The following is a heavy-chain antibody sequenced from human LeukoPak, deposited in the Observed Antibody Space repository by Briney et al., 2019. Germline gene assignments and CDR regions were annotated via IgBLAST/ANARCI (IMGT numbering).Heavy chain of an antibody. Sequence: ASVKVSCKASGYTFTSYGISWVRQAPGQGLEWMGWISAYNGNTNYAQELQGRVTMTTDTSTSTAYMELRSLRSDDTAVYYCARSCPSSTSCYYYYGMDVWGQGTTVTVSS. CDR3: ARSCPSSTSCYYYYGMDV. D-gene: IGHD2-2*01. CDR1: GYTFTSYG. V-gene: IGHV1-18*01. CDR2: ISAYNGNT. J-gene: IGHJ6*02.